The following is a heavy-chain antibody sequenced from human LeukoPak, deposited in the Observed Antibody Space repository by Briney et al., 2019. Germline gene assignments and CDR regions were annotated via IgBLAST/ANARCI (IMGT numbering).Heavy chain of an antibody. CDR3: AKQSAGSAAWYSLHYDF. CDR2: VYGGGGGT. V-gene: IGHV3-23*01. D-gene: IGHD6-13*01. J-gene: IGHJ4*02. CDR1: GFTFSSYY. Sequence: GGSLRLSCAASGFTFSSYYMTWVRQAPGRGLEWVSSVYGGGGGTYYADSVKGRFTISRDNSKDTLYLQMNGLRAEDTAVYFCAKQSAGSAAWYSLHYDFWGQGTLVTVSS.